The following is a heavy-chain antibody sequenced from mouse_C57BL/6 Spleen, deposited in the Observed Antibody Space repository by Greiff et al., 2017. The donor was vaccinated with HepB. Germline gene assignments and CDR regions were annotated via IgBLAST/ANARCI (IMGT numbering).Heavy chain of an antibody. D-gene: IGHD2-3*01. CDR1: GYTFTDYY. CDR2: IYPGSGNT. J-gene: IGHJ2*01. CDR3: ASSMLSSAWDY. V-gene: IGHV1-76*01. Sequence: VQLQQSGAELVRPGASVKLSCKASGYTFTDYYINWVKQRPGQGLEWIARIYPGSGNTYYNEKFKGKATLTAEKSSSTAYMQLSSLTSEDSAVYFGASSMLSSAWDYWGQGTTLTVSS.